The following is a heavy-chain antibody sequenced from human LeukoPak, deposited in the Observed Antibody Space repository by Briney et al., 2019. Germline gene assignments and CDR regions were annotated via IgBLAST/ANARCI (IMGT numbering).Heavy chain of an antibody. J-gene: IGHJ4*02. V-gene: IGHV3-7*01. Sequence: GGALRLSCAASGFTFSSYWMSWVRQAPGKGLEGVANIKQDGSEKYYVDSVKGRVTISRDNAKNSLYLQMNSLRAEDTAVYYCAKSDYGDYSDYWGQGTLVTVSS. CDR2: IKQDGSEK. D-gene: IGHD3-16*01. CDR3: AKSDYGDYSDY. CDR1: GFTFSSYW.